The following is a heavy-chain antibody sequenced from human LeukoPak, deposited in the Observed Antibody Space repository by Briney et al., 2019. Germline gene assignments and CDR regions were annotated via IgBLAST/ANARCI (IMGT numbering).Heavy chain of an antibody. CDR3: ARVSFRYYFDY. CDR2: IYSGGST. CDR1: GLTVSSNY. J-gene: IGHJ4*02. V-gene: IGHV3-53*01. D-gene: IGHD2-21*01. Sequence: GVSLRLSCAASGLTVSSNYMSWVPQAPGKGREWVSVIYSGGSTYYADSVKGRFTISRDNSKKTLYLQMSSLRVEDTAVYYCARVSFRYYFDYWGQGTLVTVSS.